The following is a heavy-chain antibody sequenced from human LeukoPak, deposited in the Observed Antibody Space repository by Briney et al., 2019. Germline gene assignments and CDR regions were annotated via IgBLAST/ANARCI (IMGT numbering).Heavy chain of an antibody. CDR2: ISGSGGST. Sequence: GGSLRLSCAASGFTFSGYAMSWVRQAPGKGLEWVSAISGSGGSTYYADSVKGRFTISRDNSKNTLYLQMNSLRAEDTAVYYYANGRYSSSWYYYWGQGTLVTVSS. CDR1: GFTFSGYA. V-gene: IGHV3-23*01. D-gene: IGHD6-13*01. J-gene: IGHJ4*02. CDR3: ANGRYSSSWYYY.